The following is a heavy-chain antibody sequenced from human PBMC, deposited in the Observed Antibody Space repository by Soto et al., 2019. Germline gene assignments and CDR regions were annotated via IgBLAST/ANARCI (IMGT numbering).Heavy chain of an antibody. CDR3: ARDRGEYTSSWFWYFSH. J-gene: IGHJ2*01. D-gene: IGHD6-13*01. CDR2: LNIAGTI. V-gene: IGHV4-4*07. CDR1: GASISSFN. Sequence: SETLSLTCSVSGASISSFNWNWVRQPAGKGPEWVGRLNIAGTINYNPSLKSRITMSMDTSKNQISLHLRSVTAADTDIYYCARDRGEYTSSWFWYFSHWGHGTLVTVSS.